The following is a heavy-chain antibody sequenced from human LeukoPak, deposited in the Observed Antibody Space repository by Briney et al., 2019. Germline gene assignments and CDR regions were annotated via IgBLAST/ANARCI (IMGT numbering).Heavy chain of an antibody. CDR3: ARGYGDYVSWFDP. D-gene: IGHD4-17*01. V-gene: IGHV4-39*01. CDR1: GGSISSSSYH. J-gene: IGHJ5*02. Sequence: SETLSLTCTVSGGSISSSSYHWGWIRQPPGKGLEWIGTIYYNGNTYYNPSLKSRVTISVDTSKNQFSLKLSSVTAADTAVYYCARGYGDYVSWFDPWGQGTLVTVSS. CDR2: IYYNGNT.